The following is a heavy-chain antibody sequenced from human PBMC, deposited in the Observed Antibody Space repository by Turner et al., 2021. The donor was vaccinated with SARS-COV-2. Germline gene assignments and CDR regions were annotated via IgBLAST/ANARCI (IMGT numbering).Heavy chain of an antibody. D-gene: IGHD2-2*01. CDR2: IYSGGQT. CDR1: GFTVYNNY. J-gene: IGHJ4*02. V-gene: IGHV3-53*04. Sequence: EVQLVESGRGLAQPGGPLGLSCAASGFTVYNNYMTWVRQAPGKGLEWVSVIYSGGQTYYADSVKCRFTISRHSSKNTLYLQMNSLRPEDTAMYYCTTSPAVGYWGQGTLVTVSS. CDR3: TTSPAVGY.